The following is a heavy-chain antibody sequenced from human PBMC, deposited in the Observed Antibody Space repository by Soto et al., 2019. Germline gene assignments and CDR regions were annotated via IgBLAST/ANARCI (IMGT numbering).Heavy chain of an antibody. CDR1: GGSINNYY. CDR3: ARGGAGGYKISEDA. D-gene: IGHD5-12*01. V-gene: IGHV4-59*01. CDR2: IYYSGTT. J-gene: IGHJ6*02. Sequence: SETLSLTCTVSGGSINNYYWSWIRQPPGKRLEWIGYIYYSGTTNYNPSLKSRVTISLDASKRQFSLTLTSVTAADTAVYYCARGGAGGYKISEDAWGQGTTVTVSS.